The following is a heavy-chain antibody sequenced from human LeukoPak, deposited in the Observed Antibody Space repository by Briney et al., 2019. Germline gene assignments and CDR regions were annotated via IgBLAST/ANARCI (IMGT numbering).Heavy chain of an antibody. CDR2: IYYSGST. J-gene: IGHJ4*02. CDR1: GGSISSYY. Sequence: SETLSLTCTVSGGSISSYYWSWIRQPPGKGLEWIGYIYYSGSTNYNPSLKSRVTISVDTSKNLFSLKLSSVTAADTAVYYCARVLRGIAAAGTAFDYWGQGTLVTVSS. CDR3: ARVLRGIAAAGTAFDY. D-gene: IGHD6-13*01. V-gene: IGHV4-59*01.